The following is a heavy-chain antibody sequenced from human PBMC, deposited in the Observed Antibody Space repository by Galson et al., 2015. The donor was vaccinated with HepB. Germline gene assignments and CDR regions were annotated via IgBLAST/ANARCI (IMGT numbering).Heavy chain of an antibody. Sequence: SVKVSCKASGGTFSSYAISWVRQAPGQGLEWMGGIIPIFGTANYAQKFQGRVTITADESTSTAYMELSSLRSEDTAVYYCAKAHGEWYYYDSSGYSNYYFDYWGQGTLVTVSS. CDR1: GGTFSSYA. CDR3: AKAHGEWYYYDSSGYSNYYFDY. D-gene: IGHD3-22*01. V-gene: IGHV1-69*13. J-gene: IGHJ4*02. CDR2: IIPIFGTA.